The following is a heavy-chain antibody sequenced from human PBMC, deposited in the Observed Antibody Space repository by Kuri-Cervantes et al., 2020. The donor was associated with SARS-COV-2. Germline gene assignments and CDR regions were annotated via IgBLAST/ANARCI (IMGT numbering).Heavy chain of an antibody. CDR1: GFTFSSYW. Sequence: ETLSLTCAASGFTFSSYWMSWVRQAPGKGLEWVANIKQDGSEKYYVDSVKGRFTISRDNAKNSLFLQMNSLRDEDTAVYYCARDVSHRITRGGFFSSGLTYYLDSCGQATLVTVSS. J-gene: IGHJ4*02. D-gene: IGHD3-3*01. CDR3: ARDVSHRITRGGFFSSGLTYYLDS. CDR2: IKQDGSEK. V-gene: IGHV3-7*01.